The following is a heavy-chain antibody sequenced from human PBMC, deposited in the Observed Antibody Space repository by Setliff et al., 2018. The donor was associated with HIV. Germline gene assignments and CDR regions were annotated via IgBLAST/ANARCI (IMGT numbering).Heavy chain of an antibody. CDR3: AREPIGGDDAFDI. CDR2: INPGNGNT. J-gene: IGHJ3*02. V-gene: IGHV1-3*01. Sequence: ASVKVSCKASGYTFTNYAIHWGRQAPGHRLEWMGWINPGNGNTKYSQKVQGRVTITRDTSATTAYMALSSLRSEDTAIFFCAREPIGGDDAFDIWGQGTRVTVSS. CDR1: GYTFTNYA. D-gene: IGHD2-21*02.